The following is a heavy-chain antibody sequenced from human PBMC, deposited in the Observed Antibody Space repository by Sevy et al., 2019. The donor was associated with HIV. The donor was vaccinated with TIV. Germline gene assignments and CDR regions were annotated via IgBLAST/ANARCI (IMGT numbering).Heavy chain of an antibody. V-gene: IGHV1-18*04. D-gene: IGHD1-7*01. Sequence: ASVKVSCKASGYTFTSYGISWVRQAPGQGLEWMGWISAYNGNTNYAQMLQGRVTMTTDTSTSTAYMELRSLRSDDTAVYYCARDPGTIRPDSWFDPWGQGTLVTVSS. CDR2: ISAYNGNT. CDR3: ARDPGTIRPDSWFDP. J-gene: IGHJ5*02. CDR1: GYTFTSYG.